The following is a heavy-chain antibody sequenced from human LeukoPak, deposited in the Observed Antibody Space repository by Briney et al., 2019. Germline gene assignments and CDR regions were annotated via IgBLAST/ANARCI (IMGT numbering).Heavy chain of an antibody. CDR3: ALLPEGSRDYDY. CDR1: GFTFSSYG. D-gene: IGHD3-22*01. J-gene: IGHJ4*02. CDR2: ISYDGSNK. Sequence: GGSLRLSCAASGFTFSSYGMHWVRQAPGKGLEWVAVISYDGSNKYYADSVKGRFTISRDNSKNTLYLQMNSLRAEDTAVYYCALLPEGSRDYDYWGQGTLVTVSS. V-gene: IGHV3-30*03.